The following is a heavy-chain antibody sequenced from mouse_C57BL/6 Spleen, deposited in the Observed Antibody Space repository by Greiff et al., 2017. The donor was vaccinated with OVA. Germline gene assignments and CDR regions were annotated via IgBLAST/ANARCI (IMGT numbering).Heavy chain of an antibody. J-gene: IGHJ1*03. V-gene: IGHV5-9-1*02. Sequence: EVQRVESGEGLVKPGGSLKLSCAASGFTFSSYAMSWVRQTPEKRLEWVAYISSGGDYIYYADTVKGRFTISRDNARNTLYLQMSSLKSEDTAMYYCTRGEHYYGSSYGYFDVWGTGTTVTVSS. CDR3: TRGEHYYGSSYGYFDV. CDR1: GFTFSSYA. D-gene: IGHD1-1*01. CDR2: ISSGGDYI.